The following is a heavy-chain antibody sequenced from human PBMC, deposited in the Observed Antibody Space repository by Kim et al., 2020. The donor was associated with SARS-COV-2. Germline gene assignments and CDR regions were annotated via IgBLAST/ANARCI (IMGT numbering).Heavy chain of an antibody. CDR1: GFPFSTYA. D-gene: IGHD1-20*01. Sequence: GGSLRLSCAASGFPFSTYAMSWVRQAPGKGLEWVSTLGGTTGDSYYADSVKGRFTISRDNPSNTLYLQMNNLRADDTAVYYCAKLFFAYNSTYFDPWGQGTLVIVSS. CDR3: AKLFFAYNSTYFDP. V-gene: IGHV3-23*01. J-gene: IGHJ5*02. CDR2: LGGTTGDS.